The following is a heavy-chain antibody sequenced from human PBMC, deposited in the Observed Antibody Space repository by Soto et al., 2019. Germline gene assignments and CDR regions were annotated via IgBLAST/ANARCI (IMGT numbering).Heavy chain of an antibody. Sequence: PSETLSLTCAVYGGSFSGYYWSWIRQPPGKGLEWIGEINHSGSTNYNPSLKSRVTISVDTSKNQFSLKLSSVTAADTAVYYCARGDYYGSGSYRRGQYYHYMDVWGKGTTVTVSS. D-gene: IGHD3-10*01. CDR1: GGSFSGYY. CDR2: INHSGST. J-gene: IGHJ6*03. V-gene: IGHV4-34*01. CDR3: ARGDYYGSGSYRRGQYYHYMDV.